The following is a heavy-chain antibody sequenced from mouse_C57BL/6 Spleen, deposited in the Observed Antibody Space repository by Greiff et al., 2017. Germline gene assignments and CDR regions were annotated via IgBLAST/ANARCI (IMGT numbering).Heavy chain of an antibody. Sequence: EVQVVESGGGLVKPGGSLKLSCAASGFTFSSYAMSWVRQTPEKRLEWVAAISDGGSYTYYPDNVKGRFTISRDNAKNNLYLQMSHLKSEDTAMYYCAREAYYYGSSYPGYFDYWGQGTTLTVSA. J-gene: IGHJ2*01. CDR1: GFTFSSYA. D-gene: IGHD1-1*01. CDR3: AREAYYYGSSYPGYFDY. CDR2: ISDGGSYT. V-gene: IGHV5-4*01.